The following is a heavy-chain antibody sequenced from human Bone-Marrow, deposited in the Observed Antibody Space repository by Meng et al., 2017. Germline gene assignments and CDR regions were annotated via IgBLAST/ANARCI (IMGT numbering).Heavy chain of an antibody. J-gene: IGHJ4*02. CDR3: ARVNKWELLSYFDY. V-gene: IGHV3-66*02. D-gene: IGHD1-26*01. Sequence: GESLKISCVASGGIFRNLWMTWVRQAPGKGLEWVSVIYSGGSTYYADSVKGRFTISRDNSKNTLYLQMNSLRAEDTAVYYCARVNKWELLSYFDYWGQGTLVTVSS. CDR1: GGIFRNLW. CDR2: IYSGGST.